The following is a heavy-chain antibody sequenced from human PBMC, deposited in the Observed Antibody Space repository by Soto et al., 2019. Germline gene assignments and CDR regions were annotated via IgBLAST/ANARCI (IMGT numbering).Heavy chain of an antibody. J-gene: IGHJ4*02. CDR2: IKQAGSEK. D-gene: IGHD6-25*01. Sequence: PGGSLRLSCAASGFTFSAYWMSWVRQAPGKGLEWVANIKQAGSEKYYVDSVNGRFIISRDDAKNSLFLQVNSLRVEDTAVYYCAREKRANGYFDYWGQGTLVTVSS. V-gene: IGHV3-7*01. CDR1: GFTFSAYW. CDR3: AREKRANGYFDY.